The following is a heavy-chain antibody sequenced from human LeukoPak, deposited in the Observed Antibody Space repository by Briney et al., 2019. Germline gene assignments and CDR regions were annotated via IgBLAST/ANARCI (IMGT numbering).Heavy chain of an antibody. CDR3: ARQITMVRGVIRVNWFDP. CDR1: GGSFSGYY. J-gene: IGHJ5*02. D-gene: IGHD3-10*01. V-gene: IGHV4-34*01. Sequence: PSETLSLTCAVYGGSFSGYYWSWIRQPPGKGLEWIGEINHSGSTNYNPSLKSRVTISVDTSKNQFSLKLSSVTAADTAVYYCARQITMVRGVIRVNWFDPWGQGTLVTVSS. CDR2: INHSGST.